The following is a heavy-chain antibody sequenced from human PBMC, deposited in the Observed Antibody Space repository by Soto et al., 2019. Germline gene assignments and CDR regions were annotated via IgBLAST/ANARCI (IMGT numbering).Heavy chain of an antibody. V-gene: IGHV1-69*01. D-gene: IGHD3-22*01. CDR3: ARGGADYYESSGYPPFDY. CDR2: IIPIFGTA. J-gene: IGHJ4*02. Sequence: QVQLVQSGAEVKKPGSSVKVSCKASGGTFSSYAISWVRQAPGQGLEWMGGIIPIFGTANYAQKFQGRVTITADESTSTAYMEPSSLRSEDTAVYYCARGGADYYESSGYPPFDYWGQGTLVTVSS. CDR1: GGTFSSYA.